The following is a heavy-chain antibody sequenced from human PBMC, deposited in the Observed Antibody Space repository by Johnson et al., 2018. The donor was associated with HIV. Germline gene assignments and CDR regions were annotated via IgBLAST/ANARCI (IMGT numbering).Heavy chain of an antibody. CDR1: GFTFSSYG. D-gene: IGHD3-16*01. CDR3: AKGGGGGENSDYYAFDI. CDR2: ISYDGMNK. J-gene: IGHJ3*02. V-gene: IGHV3-30*19. Sequence: VQLVESGGGVVQPGRSLRLSCAASGFTFSSYGMHWVRQAPDKGLEWVALISYDGMNKYYADSVKGRFTISRDNFKNTLYLQMNSLRAEDTAVYYWAKGGGGGENSDYYAFDIWGQGTMVIVSS.